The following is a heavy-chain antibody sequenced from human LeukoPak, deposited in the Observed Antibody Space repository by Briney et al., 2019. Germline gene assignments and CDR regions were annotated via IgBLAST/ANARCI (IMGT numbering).Heavy chain of an antibody. CDR2: IYPGDSDT. CDR3: ARHNPPDHGDTAAACDI. CDR1: GYSFTSYW. Sequence: GESLKIFCKGSGYSFTSYWIGWVRQLPGKGLEWRGIIYPGDSDTRYSPSFQGQVTISAGKSISTAYLQWSGLEASGTAMYYCARHNPPDHGDTAAACDIWRRETSDSVSS. D-gene: IGHD4-17*01. V-gene: IGHV5-51*01. J-gene: IGHJ3*02.